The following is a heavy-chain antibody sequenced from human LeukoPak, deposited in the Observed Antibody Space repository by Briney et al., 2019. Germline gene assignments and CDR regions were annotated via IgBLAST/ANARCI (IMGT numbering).Heavy chain of an antibody. CDR2: VYYTGST. V-gene: IGHV4-59*01. Sequence: PSETLSLTCTLSGGFIGTYYWSWIRQPPGKGLEWIGYVYYTGSTSYNPSLKSRVTISVDTSKNQFSLKLSSVTAADTAVYYCARSRGRLLYYFDYWGQGTLVTVSS. D-gene: IGHD3-10*01. CDR1: GGFIGTYY. CDR3: ARSRGRLLYYFDY. J-gene: IGHJ4*02.